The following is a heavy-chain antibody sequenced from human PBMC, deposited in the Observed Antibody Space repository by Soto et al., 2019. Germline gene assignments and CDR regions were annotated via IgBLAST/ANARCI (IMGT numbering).Heavy chain of an antibody. Sequence: EVQLVESGGGLVQPGRSLRLSCAASGFTFDDYAMNWVRQAPGKGLEWVSGISWNSGSIGYADSVKGRFTISRDNAKNSLYLQMNSLRAEDTALYYCAKGGQLLVEGGGYWGQGTLVTVSS. CDR3: AKGGQLLVEGGGY. CDR1: GFTFDDYA. CDR2: ISWNSGSI. D-gene: IGHD2-2*01. V-gene: IGHV3-9*01. J-gene: IGHJ4*02.